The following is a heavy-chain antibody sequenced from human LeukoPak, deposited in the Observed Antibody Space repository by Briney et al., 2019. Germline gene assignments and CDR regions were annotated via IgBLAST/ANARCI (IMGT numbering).Heavy chain of an antibody. V-gene: IGHV4-59*01. D-gene: IGHD6-13*01. CDR1: GGSISSYY. CDR3: AREDVAAAGTVIDY. Sequence: PSETLSLTCTVSGGSISSYYWRWLRQPPGKGLEWSGNIYYSGSTNYNPSLKSRVTIPVDTSKNQFSLKLSSVTAADTAVYYCAREDVAAAGTVIDYWGQGTLVTVSS. CDR2: IYYSGST. J-gene: IGHJ4*02.